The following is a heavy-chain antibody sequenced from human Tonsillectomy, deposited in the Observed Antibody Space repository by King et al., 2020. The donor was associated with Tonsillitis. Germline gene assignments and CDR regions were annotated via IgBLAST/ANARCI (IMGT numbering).Heavy chain of an antibody. D-gene: IGHD4-17*01. CDR2: ISYDGSNK. V-gene: IGHV3-30*04. J-gene: IGHJ6*02. CDR3: GRGDYYGDYYYYCMDV. Sequence: VQLVESGGGVVQPGRSLRLSCAASGFTFSSYAMHWVRQAPGKGLEWVAVISYDGSNKYYADSVKGRFTISRDNSKNTLYLQMNSRRAEDTAVYYCGRGDYYGDYYYYCMDVWGQGTTVTVSS. CDR1: GFTFSSYA.